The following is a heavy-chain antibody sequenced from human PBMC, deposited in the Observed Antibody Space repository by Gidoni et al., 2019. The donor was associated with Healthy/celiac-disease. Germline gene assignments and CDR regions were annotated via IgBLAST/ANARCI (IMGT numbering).Heavy chain of an antibody. V-gene: IGHV3-9*01. CDR3: AKDNGPNSWTAVQFDY. CDR2: ISWNSGSI. Sequence: EVQLVESGGGLVQPGRSLRLSCAASGFTFDDYAMHWVRQAPGKGLEWVSGISWNSGSIGYADSVKGRFTISRDNAKNSLYLQMNSLRAEDTALYYCAKDNGPNSWTAVQFDYWGQGTLVTVSS. D-gene: IGHD1-1*01. J-gene: IGHJ4*02. CDR1: GFTFDDYA.